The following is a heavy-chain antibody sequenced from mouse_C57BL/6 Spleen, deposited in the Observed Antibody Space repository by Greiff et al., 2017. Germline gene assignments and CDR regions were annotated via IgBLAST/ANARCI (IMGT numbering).Heavy chain of an antibody. CDR3: ASSLITTVVAFDY. D-gene: IGHD1-1*01. J-gene: IGHJ2*01. CDR1: GYTFTSYW. CDR2: INPSNGGT. V-gene: IGHV1-53*01. Sequence: QVQLKQPGTELVKPGASVKLSCKASGYTFTSYWMHWVKQRPGQGLEWIGNINPSNGGTNYNEKFKSKATLTVDKSSSTAYMQLSSLTSEDSAVYYCASSLITTVVAFDYWGQGTTLTVSS.